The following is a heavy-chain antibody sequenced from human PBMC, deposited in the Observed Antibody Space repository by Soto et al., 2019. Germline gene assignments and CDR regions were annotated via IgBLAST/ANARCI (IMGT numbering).Heavy chain of an antibody. D-gene: IGHD3-3*01. J-gene: IGHJ6*03. V-gene: IGHV3-73*01. CDR2: IRSKANSYAT. Sequence: PGGSLRLSCAASGFTFSGSAMHWVRQASGKGLEWVGRIRSKANSYATAYAASVKGRFTISRDDSKNTAYLQMNSLKTEDTAVYYCTRVDLVWSGYYMGRDYYMDVWGKGTTVTVSS. CDR1: GFTFSGSA. CDR3: TRVDLVWSGYYMGRDYYMDV.